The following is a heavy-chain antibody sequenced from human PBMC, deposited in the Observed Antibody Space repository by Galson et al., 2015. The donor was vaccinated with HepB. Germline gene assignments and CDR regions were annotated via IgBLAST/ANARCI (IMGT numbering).Heavy chain of an antibody. D-gene: IGHD3-10*01. V-gene: IGHV3-23*01. Sequence: SLRLSCAASGFTFSSYGMRWVRQAPGKGLEWVSAISGSGGSTYYADSVKGRFTISRDNSKNTLYLQMNSLRAEDTAVYYCAIRYGSGREASPPQGYWGQGTLVTVSS. J-gene: IGHJ4*02. CDR2: ISGSGGST. CDR1: GFTFSSYG. CDR3: AIRYGSGREASPPQGY.